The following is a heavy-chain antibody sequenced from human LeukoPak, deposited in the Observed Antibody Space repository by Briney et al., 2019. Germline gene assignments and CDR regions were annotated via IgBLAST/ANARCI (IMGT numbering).Heavy chain of an antibody. CDR2: IYHSGST. J-gene: IGHJ3*02. CDR3: ARVQQTMIVVVSDAFDI. Sequence: SETLSLTCTVSGYSISSGYYWGWIRQPPGKGLEWIGSIYHSGSTYYNPSLKSRVTISVDTSKNQFSLKLSSVTAADTAVYYCARVQQTMIVVVSDAFDIWGQGTMVTVSS. V-gene: IGHV4-38-2*02. D-gene: IGHD3-22*01. CDR1: GYSISSGYY.